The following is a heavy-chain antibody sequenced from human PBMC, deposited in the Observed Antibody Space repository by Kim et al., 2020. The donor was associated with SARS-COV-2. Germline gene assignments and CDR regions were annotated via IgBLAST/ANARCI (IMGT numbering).Heavy chain of an antibody. CDR2: EK. V-gene: IGHV3-7*01. Sequence: EKYYVDSVKGRFPNSRDNAKNSLYLQMNSLRAEDTAVYYCARVWGKTGDYWGQGTLVTVSS. D-gene: IGHD3-16*01. CDR3: ARVWGKTGDY. J-gene: IGHJ4*02.